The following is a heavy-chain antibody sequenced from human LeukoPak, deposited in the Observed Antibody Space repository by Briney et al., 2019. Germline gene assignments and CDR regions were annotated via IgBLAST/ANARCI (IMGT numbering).Heavy chain of an antibody. Sequence: PSETLSLTCTVSGDSISSYYWSWIRQPPGKGLEWIGYIYYSGSTNYSPSLKSRVTISVDTSKNQFSLKLSSVTAADTAVYYCARSVCIFIILGGAFDIWGQGTVVTVSS. J-gene: IGHJ3*02. CDR1: GDSISSYY. CDR3: ARSVCIFIILGGAFDI. CDR2: IYYSGST. V-gene: IGHV4-59*08. D-gene: IGHD3-22*01.